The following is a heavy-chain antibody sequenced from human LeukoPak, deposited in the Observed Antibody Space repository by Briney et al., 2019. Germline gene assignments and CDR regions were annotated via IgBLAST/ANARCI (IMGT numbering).Heavy chain of an antibody. V-gene: IGHV3-21*01. D-gene: IGHD1-26*01. CDR1: GFDFNNYN. J-gene: IGHJ4*02. CDR3: ARDLVAWELTYYFDY. Sequence: PGGSLRLSCAASGFDFNNYNMNWVRQAPGKGLEWVSSITSSGTYIYYADSVKGRFTISRDNAKNTLYLQMNSLRAEDTAVYYCARDLVAWELTYYFDYWGQGTLVTVSS. CDR2: ITSSGTYI.